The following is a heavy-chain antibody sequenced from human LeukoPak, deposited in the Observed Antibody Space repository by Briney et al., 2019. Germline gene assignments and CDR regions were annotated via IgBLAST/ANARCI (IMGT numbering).Heavy chain of an antibody. CDR1: GFSFRSYA. D-gene: IGHD3-22*01. Sequence: GGSLRLSCAASGFSFRSYAMSWVRQAPGKGLEWVSSIRDDESNTYYADSVKGRFTISRDNSKNTLYLQMNSLRAEDTAVYYCARDREDYYYDSSGYFQGRGQGTLVTVSS. V-gene: IGHV3-23*01. CDR3: ARDREDYYYDSSGYFQG. J-gene: IGHJ4*02. CDR2: IRDDESNT.